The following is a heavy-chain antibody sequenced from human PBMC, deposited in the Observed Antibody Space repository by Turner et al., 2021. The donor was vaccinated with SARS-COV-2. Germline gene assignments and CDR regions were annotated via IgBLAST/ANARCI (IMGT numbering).Heavy chain of an antibody. Sequence: QRQLQESGPGLVKPSGTLSLPCTVPGSPIRSTSYFWGWIRQPPGKGLEWIGSIYYSGSTYYNPSLKSRVTISVDTSKNQFSLKLSSVTAADTAVYYCARNSPKWYYYDSSGYYDYWGQGTLVTVSS. CDR3: ARNSPKWYYYDSSGYYDY. CDR1: GSPIRSTSYF. J-gene: IGHJ4*02. V-gene: IGHV4-39*01. CDR2: IYYSGST. D-gene: IGHD3-22*01.